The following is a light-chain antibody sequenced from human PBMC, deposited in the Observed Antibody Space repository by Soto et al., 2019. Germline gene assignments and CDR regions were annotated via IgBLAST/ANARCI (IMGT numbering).Light chain of an antibody. J-gene: IGLJ3*02. V-gene: IGLV2-14*01. CDR3: SSYTTSGTPV. CDR2: EVS. Sequence: QSALPQPASVSGSPGQSITISCTGTSSDVGGYNYVSWYQQNPGTAPKVMIYEVSNRPSGVSNRFSGSKSGNTASLTISGLQAEDEADYYCSSYTTSGTPVFGGGTKLTVL. CDR1: SSDVGGYNY.